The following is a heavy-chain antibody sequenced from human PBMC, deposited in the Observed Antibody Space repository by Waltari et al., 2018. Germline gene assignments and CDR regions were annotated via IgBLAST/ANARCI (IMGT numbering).Heavy chain of an antibody. CDR3: ARTGNCSGGSCYYYYYYMDV. CDR1: GGSFSGYY. Sequence: QVQLQQWGAGLLKPSETLSLTCAVYGGSFSGYYWSWIRQPPGKGLEWIGEINHSGRTNYNPSLKSRVTISVDTSKNQFSLKLSSVTAADTAVYYCARTGNCSGGSCYYYYYYMDVWGKGTTVTVSS. D-gene: IGHD2-15*01. V-gene: IGHV4-34*01. J-gene: IGHJ6*03. CDR2: INHSGRT.